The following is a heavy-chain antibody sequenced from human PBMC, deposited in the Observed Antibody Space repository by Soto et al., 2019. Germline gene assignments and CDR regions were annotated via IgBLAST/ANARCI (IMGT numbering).Heavy chain of an antibody. Sequence: EVQLVESGGGLVQPGGSLRLSCAVSGLTFSNYWMNWVRQAPGKGLVWVSRINSDGSSTDYADSVKGRFTISRDNARNTLYLEMHSLRAEDTALYYCGRAGRIVAAASVDWGQGTLVTVSS. CDR3: GRAGRIVAAASVD. D-gene: IGHD6-25*01. CDR1: GLTFSNYW. CDR2: INSDGSST. V-gene: IGHV3-74*01. J-gene: IGHJ4*02.